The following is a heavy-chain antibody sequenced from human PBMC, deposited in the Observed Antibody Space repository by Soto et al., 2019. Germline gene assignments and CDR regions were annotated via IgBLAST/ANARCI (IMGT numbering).Heavy chain of an antibody. CDR2: ISSGSGTT. D-gene: IGHD3-10*01. Sequence: EVQLVESGGGLVQPGESLRLSCAVSGFTFSSYSMNWVRQAPGKGLEWVSYISSGSGTTYYADSVKGRFSISRDNANNSLYLQMNSLRVEDTAVYYCAKIGTYLRMDVWGQGTTVTVSS. V-gene: IGHV3-48*01. CDR1: GFTFSSYS. J-gene: IGHJ6*02. CDR3: AKIGTYLRMDV.